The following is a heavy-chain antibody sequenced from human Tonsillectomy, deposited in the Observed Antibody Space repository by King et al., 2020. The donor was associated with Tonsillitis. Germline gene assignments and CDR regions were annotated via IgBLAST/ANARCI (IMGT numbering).Heavy chain of an antibody. J-gene: IGHJ4*02. V-gene: IGHV3-21*01. D-gene: IGHD4/OR15-4a*01. Sequence: VQLVESGGGLVKPGGSLRLSCAASGFTFSSYSMNWVRQAPGKGLEWVSSISSSSSYIYYADSVKGRFTISRDNAKSSLYLQMNSLRAEDTAVYYCARVGRGCYDYWGQGTLVTVSS. CDR1: GFTFSSYS. CDR3: ARVGRGCYDY. CDR2: ISSSSSYI.